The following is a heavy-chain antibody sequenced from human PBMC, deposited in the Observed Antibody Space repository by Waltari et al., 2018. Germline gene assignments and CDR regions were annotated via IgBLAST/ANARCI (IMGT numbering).Heavy chain of an antibody. V-gene: IGHV3-48*03. CDR2: ISSSGSTI. Sequence: EVQLVESGGGLVQPGGSLRLSCAASGFTFSAYEMNWVRQTPGKGLEWVSYISSSGSTIYYADSMKGRFTISRDNAKDSLYLQMNSLRAEDTAVYYCAREIRPNGMDVWGQGTTVSVSS. CDR3: AREIRPNGMDV. CDR1: GFTFSAYE. J-gene: IGHJ6*02.